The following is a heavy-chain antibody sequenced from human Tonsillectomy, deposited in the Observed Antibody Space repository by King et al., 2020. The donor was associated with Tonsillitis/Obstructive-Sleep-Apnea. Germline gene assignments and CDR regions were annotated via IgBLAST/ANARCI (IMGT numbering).Heavy chain of an antibody. D-gene: IGHD3-3*01. J-gene: IGHJ3*02. Sequence: VQLVESGGGLVQPGGSLRLSCAASGFTFSSYSMNWVRQAPGKGLEWVSYISSSSSTIYYADSVKGRFTISRDNAKNSLYLQMNSLRDEDMAVYYCATFITIFGVVIDDAFDIWGQGTMVTVSS. V-gene: IGHV3-48*02. CDR3: ATFITIFGVVIDDAFDI. CDR1: GFTFSSYS. CDR2: ISSSSSTI.